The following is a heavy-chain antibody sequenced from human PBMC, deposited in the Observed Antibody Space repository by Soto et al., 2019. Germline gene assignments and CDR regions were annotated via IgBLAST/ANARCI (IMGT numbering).Heavy chain of an antibody. CDR1: GGSFSGYY. V-gene: IGHV4-34*01. J-gene: IGHJ6*02. CDR2: INHSGST. CDR3: ARGRSIDFWSGYPRTYYCYGMDV. D-gene: IGHD3-3*01. Sequence: QVQLQQWGAGLLKPSETLSLTCAVYGGSFSGYYWSWIRQPPGKGLEWIGEINHSGSTNYNPSLKSRVTISVETSKNQFSLKLSSVTAADTAVYYCARGRSIDFWSGYPRTYYCYGMDVWGQGTTVTVSS.